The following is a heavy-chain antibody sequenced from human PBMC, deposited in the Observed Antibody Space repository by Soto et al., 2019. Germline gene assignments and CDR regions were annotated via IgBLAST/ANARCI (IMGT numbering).Heavy chain of an antibody. CDR1: GASIGSGGFY. J-gene: IGHJ4*02. Sequence: QVQLQESGPGLVKPSQTLSLTCIVSGASIGSGGFYWSWIRQHPGEGLEWIGFISYSGRTYYNPSLKSRISISVDTSKIQFSLTLTSVTAADTAVYYCARSGSTETVTSEEGIYWGQGTLVTVSS. V-gene: IGHV4-31*03. CDR2: ISYSGRT. D-gene: IGHD4-17*01. CDR3: ARSGSTETVTSEEGIY.